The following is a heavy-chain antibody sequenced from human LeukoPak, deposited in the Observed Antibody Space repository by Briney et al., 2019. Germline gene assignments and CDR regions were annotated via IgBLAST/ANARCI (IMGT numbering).Heavy chain of an antibody. CDR3: AKCGGGGSLYYFDS. CDR2: ISGSGGST. CDR1: GFTFSSYA. V-gene: IGHV3-23*01. J-gene: IGHJ4*02. Sequence: GGSLRLSCAASGFTFSSYAMSWVRQAPGKGLEWVSAISGSGGSTYYADSVKGRFTISRDNSKNTLYLQMNSLRAEDTAIYCWAKCGGGGSLYYFDSWGQGTLVTVSS. D-gene: IGHD2-21*01.